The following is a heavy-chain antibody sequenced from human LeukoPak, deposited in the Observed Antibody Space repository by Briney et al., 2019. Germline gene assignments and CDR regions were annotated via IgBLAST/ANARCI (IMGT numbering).Heavy chain of an antibody. J-gene: IGHJ4*02. Sequence: GGSLRLSCAASGFAFSSYWMHWVRQAPGKGLVWVSRINSDGSSTSYADSVKGRFTISRDNAKNSLYLQMNSLRAEDTAVYYCARGVSGYSYGSRFDYWGQGTLVTVSS. CDR3: ARGVSGYSYGSRFDY. CDR2: INSDGSST. CDR1: GFAFSSYW. V-gene: IGHV3-74*01. D-gene: IGHD5-18*01.